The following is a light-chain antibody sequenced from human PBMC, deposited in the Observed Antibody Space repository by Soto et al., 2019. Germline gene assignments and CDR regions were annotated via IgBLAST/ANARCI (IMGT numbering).Light chain of an antibody. CDR2: KAS. CDR1: QSISSW. Sequence: DIQMTQSPSTLSASVGDRVTITCRASQSISSWLAWYQQKPGKAPKVLIYKASSLESGVPSRFSGSGSGTEFTLTISRLQPDDSATYHCQQYNSYPITFGQGTRLEIK. J-gene: IGKJ5*01. V-gene: IGKV1-5*03. CDR3: QQYNSYPIT.